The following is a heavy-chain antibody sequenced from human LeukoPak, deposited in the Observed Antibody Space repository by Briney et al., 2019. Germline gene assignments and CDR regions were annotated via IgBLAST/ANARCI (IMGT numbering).Heavy chain of an antibody. D-gene: IGHD2-2*01. CDR3: ASLSHCSTSSCFDY. CDR2: AFYTGST. J-gene: IGHJ4*02. CDR1: GASISHYY. V-gene: IGHV4-59*01. Sequence: PSETLSLTCTVSGASISHYYWSWIRQPPRRGLEWNGCAFYTGSTNYNPSLKSRVTISIDTSKSQFSLRLTSVTAADTAIYYCASLSHCSTSSCFDYWGRGTLVTVSS.